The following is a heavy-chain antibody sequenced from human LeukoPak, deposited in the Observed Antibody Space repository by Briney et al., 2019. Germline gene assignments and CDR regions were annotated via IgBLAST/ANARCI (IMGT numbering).Heavy chain of an antibody. D-gene: IGHD3-3*01. CDR2: IYPGDSDT. J-gene: IGHJ6*02. Sequence: GESLKISCKGSGYIFTSYWIGRVRQMPGKGLEWMGIIYPGDSDTRYSPSFQGQVTISADKSISTAYLQWSSLKASDTAMYYCARHPPAHYDFWSGYYRDYYYGMDVWGQGTTVTVSS. CDR3: ARHPPAHYDFWSGYYRDYYYGMDV. CDR1: GYIFTSYW. V-gene: IGHV5-51*01.